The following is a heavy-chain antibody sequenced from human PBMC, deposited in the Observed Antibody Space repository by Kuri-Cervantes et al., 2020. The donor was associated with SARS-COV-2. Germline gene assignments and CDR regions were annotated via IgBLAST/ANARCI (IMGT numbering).Heavy chain of an antibody. Sequence: LSLTCAASGFTFSSYGMHWVRQAPGKGLEWVAVISYDGSNKYYADSVKGRFTISRDNSKNTLYLQMNSLRAEDTAVYYCARGGDTFDYWGQGTLVTVSS. CDR2: ISYDGSNK. CDR3: ARGGDTFDY. D-gene: IGHD3-10*01. V-gene: IGHV3-30*03. CDR1: GFTFSSYG. J-gene: IGHJ4*02.